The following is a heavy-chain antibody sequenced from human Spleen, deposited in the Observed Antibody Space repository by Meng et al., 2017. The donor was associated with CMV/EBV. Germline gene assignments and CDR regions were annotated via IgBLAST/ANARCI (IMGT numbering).Heavy chain of an antibody. J-gene: IGHJ4*02. CDR2: ISSSSSYI. D-gene: IGHD6-19*01. Sequence: GESLKISCAASRITFSNYGMHWVRQAPGKGLEWVASISSSSSYIYYADSVKGRFTISRDNAKNSLYLQMNSLRAEDTAVYYCARDGVPGYSSGWYFDYWGQGTLVTVSS. CDR1: RITFSNYG. CDR3: ARDGVPGYSSGWYFDY. V-gene: IGHV3-21*01.